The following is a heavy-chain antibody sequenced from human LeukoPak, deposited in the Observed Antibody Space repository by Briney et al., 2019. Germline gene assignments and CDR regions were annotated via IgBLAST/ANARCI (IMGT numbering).Heavy chain of an antibody. Sequence: ASVKVSCKASGYTFTSYYMHWVRQAPGQGLEWMGIINPSGGSTSYAQKFQGRVTMTRDTSTSTVYMELSSLRSEDTAVYYCARDRGGYSSSWDRYFGYWGQGTLVTVSS. D-gene: IGHD6-13*01. CDR1: GYTFTSYY. V-gene: IGHV1-46*01. CDR3: ARDRGGYSSSWDRYFGY. J-gene: IGHJ4*02. CDR2: INPSGGST.